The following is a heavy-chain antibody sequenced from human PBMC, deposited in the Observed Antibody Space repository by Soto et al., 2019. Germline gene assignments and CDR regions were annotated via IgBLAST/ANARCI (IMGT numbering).Heavy chain of an antibody. Sequence: EVQLLESGGGLVQPGGSLRLSCAASGFTFSNFAMFWVRQAPGKGLEWVSSISRTGGAAHYADSVNGRFTVSRDNSKNTLFLQMDSLRADDTAVYYCAKAYDYIWGSSPRELDYWGQGTLVTVSS. V-gene: IGHV3-23*01. CDR2: ISRTGGAA. CDR3: AKAYDYIWGSSPRELDY. D-gene: IGHD3-16*01. J-gene: IGHJ4*02. CDR1: GFTFSNFA.